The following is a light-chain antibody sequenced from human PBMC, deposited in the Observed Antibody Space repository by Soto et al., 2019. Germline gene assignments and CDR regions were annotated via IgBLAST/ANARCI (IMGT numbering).Light chain of an antibody. CDR2: YDD. Sequence: VLTQAPSGSEVARQRVSISCSRSSSNIGNNAVNWYQQLPGKAPKLLIYYDDLLPSGVSDRFSGSKSGTSASLAISGLQSEDEADYYCAAWDDSLNGNVFGTGTKVTVL. CDR3: AAWDDSLNGNV. V-gene: IGLV1-36*01. J-gene: IGLJ1*01. CDR1: SSNIGNNA.